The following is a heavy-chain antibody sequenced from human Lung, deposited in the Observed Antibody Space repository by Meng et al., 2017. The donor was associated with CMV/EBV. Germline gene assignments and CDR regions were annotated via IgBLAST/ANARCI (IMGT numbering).Heavy chain of an antibody. V-gene: IGHV1-8*01. CDR1: GYMFTTYD. Sequence: ASXXVSCKASGYMFTTYDINWVRQATGQGLEWMGWMNPNSGNTGYAQKFQGRVTLTRVTSISTAYMELISLTSDDTAVYYCARTRIEVEPDGRKIKYYNYGMDVWGQGXTVTVSS. CDR2: MNPNSGNT. D-gene: IGHD2-2*01. J-gene: IGHJ6*02. CDR3: ARTRIEVEPDGRKIKYYNYGMDV.